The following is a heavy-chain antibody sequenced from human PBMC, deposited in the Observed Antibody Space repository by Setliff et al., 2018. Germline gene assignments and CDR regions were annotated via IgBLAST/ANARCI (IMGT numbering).Heavy chain of an antibody. V-gene: IGHV4-59*01. J-gene: IGHJ4*02. Sequence: SETLSLTCTVSGGSISSYYWSWIRQPPGKRLEWIGYIYYSGSTNYNPSLESRVTISVDTSKNQFSLRLNSATAADTAVYYYARLRGAFDYWGQGTLVTVSS. CDR2: IYYSGST. D-gene: IGHD3-16*01. CDR3: ARLRGAFDY. CDR1: GGSISSYY.